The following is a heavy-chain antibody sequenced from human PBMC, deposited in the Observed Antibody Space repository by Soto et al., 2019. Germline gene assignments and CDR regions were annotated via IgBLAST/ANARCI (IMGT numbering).Heavy chain of an antibody. CDR2: ISGSGGST. D-gene: IGHD6-19*01. Sequence: EVQLLESGGGLVQPGGSLRLSCAASGFTFSSYAMNWVRQAPGKGLEWVSVISGSGGSTYYADSVKGRFTISRDNSKHTLYLQMNSLIAEDTAVYYCARRSSGWYFDYWGQGTLVSVSS. CDR3: ARRSSGWYFDY. J-gene: IGHJ4*02. V-gene: IGHV3-23*01. CDR1: GFTFSSYA.